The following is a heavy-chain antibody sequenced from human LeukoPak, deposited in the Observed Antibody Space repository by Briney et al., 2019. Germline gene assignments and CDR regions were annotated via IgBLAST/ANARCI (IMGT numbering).Heavy chain of an antibody. CDR2: ISGSGGST. D-gene: IGHD5-12*01. Sequence: GGSLRLSCAASGFTFSSYAMSWVRQAPGKGLEWVSAISGSGGSTYYADSVKGRFTISRDNSKNTLYLQMNSLRAEDTAVYYCARSGYSGYDYLDYWGQGNLVTVSS. J-gene: IGHJ4*02. CDR3: ARSGYSGYDYLDY. CDR1: GFTFSSYA. V-gene: IGHV3-23*01.